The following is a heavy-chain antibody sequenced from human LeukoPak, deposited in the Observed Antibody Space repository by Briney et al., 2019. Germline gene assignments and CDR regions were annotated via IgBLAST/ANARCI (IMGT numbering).Heavy chain of an antibody. CDR1: VYTLTELS. V-gene: IGHV1-24*01. J-gene: IGHJ3*02. CDR2: FDPEDGET. D-gene: IGHD3-16*02. Sequence: ASVKVSCKVSVYTLTELSMHWVRQAPGKALEWMGGFDPEDGETIYAQKFQDRVTMTEDTSTDTAYMELSSLRSEDTAVYYCATVLITFGGVIGHDAFDIWGQGTMVTVSS. CDR3: ATVLITFGGVIGHDAFDI.